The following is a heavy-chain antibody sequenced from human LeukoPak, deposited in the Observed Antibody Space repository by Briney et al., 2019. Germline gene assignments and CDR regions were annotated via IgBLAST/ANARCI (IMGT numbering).Heavy chain of an antibody. CDR3: ARDKKSGESSEIDY. J-gene: IGHJ4*02. V-gene: IGHV3-74*03. CDR2: INRDGSTT. Sequence: GGSLRLSCAASGFTFSNYWVHWVRQAPGKGLVWVSRINRDGSTTKYADSVKGRFTVSRDNAKNTVNLQMNSLRVEDTAVYYCARDKKSGESSEIDYWGQGTLVTVSS. CDR1: GFTFSNYW. D-gene: IGHD3-10*01.